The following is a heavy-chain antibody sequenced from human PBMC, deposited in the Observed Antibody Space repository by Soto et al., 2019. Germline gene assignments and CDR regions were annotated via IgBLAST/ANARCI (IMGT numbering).Heavy chain of an antibody. J-gene: IGHJ6*03. CDR1: GFTFSSYG. Sequence: GGSLRLSCAASGFTFSSYGMHWVRQAPGKGLEWVAVIWYDGSNKYYADSVKGRFTISRDNSKNTLYLQMNSLRAEDTAVYYCARQSSPTYYYMDVWGKGTTVTVSS. CDR2: IWYDGSNK. CDR3: ARQSSPTYYYMDV. D-gene: IGHD6-6*01. V-gene: IGHV3-33*01.